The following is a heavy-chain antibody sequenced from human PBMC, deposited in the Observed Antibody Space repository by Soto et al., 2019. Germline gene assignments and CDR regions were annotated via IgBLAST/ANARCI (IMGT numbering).Heavy chain of an antibody. V-gene: IGHV4-59*08. CDR2: IYYSGST. CDR3: ARLGPLADDAFAC. D-gene: IGHD3-3*02. CDR1: GGSISSYY. J-gene: IGHJ6*03. Sequence: SETLSLTCTVSGGSISSYYWSWIRQPPGKGLEWIGYIYYSGSTNYNPSLKSRVTISVDTSKNQFSLKLSSVTAADTAVYYCARLGPLADDAFACWGKGTTV.